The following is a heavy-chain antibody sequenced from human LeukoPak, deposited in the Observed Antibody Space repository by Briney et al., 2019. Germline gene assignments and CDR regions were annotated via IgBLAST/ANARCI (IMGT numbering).Heavy chain of an antibody. CDR2: ISGTGNSP. CDR3: AKIVAISGRPREGFDY. V-gene: IGHV3-23*01. Sequence: PGGSLRLSCAASGSTFSTYAMSWVRQAPGKGLEWVSAISGTGNSPYYGDSVKGRFTISRDNSKNTLYLQMNSLRAEDTAVYYCAKIVAISGRPREGFDYWGQGTLVTVSS. CDR1: GSTFSTYA. D-gene: IGHD1-26*01. J-gene: IGHJ4*02.